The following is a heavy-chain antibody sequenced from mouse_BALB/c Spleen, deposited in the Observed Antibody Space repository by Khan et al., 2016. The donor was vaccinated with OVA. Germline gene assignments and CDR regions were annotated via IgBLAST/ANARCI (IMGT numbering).Heavy chain of an antibody. CDR2: INTYTGEP. CDR3: ARREYYRSFAY. J-gene: IGHJ3*01. V-gene: IGHV9-1*02. D-gene: IGHD2-14*01. Sequence: QIQLVQSGPELKKPGETVKISCMASGYTFTNYGMDWVKQAPGKGLKWMGWINTYTGEPTYADDFKGRFAFFLETSASTAYLQINNLKNEDKATDFGARREYYRSFAYWGQGTLVTVSA. CDR1: GYTFTNYG.